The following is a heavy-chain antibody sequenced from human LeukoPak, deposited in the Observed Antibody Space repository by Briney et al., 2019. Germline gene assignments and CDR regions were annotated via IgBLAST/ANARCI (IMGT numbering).Heavy chain of an antibody. CDR2: ISGSGGST. CDR1: GFTFSSYA. D-gene: IGHD3-16*01. Sequence: PGGSLRLSCAASGFTFSSYAMSWVRQAPGKGLEWVSAISGSGGSTYYADSVKGRFTLSRDNSKNTLYLQMNSLRAEDTAVYYCARAQRIMITFGGPYNWFDPWGQGTLATVSS. J-gene: IGHJ5*02. V-gene: IGHV3-23*01. CDR3: ARAQRIMITFGGPYNWFDP.